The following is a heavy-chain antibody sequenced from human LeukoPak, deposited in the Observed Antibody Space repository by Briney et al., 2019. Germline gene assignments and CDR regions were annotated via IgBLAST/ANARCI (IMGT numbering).Heavy chain of an antibody. D-gene: IGHD1-26*01. CDR1: GGSISSYY. J-gene: IGHJ6*02. Sequence: SETLSLTCTVSGGSISSYYWSWIRQPPGKGLEWIGYIYYSGSTNYNPSLKSRVTISVDTSKNQFSLKLSSVTAADTAVYYCARCGARTDYYYYYGMDVWGQGTTVTVSS. CDR3: ARCGARTDYYYYYGMDV. CDR2: IYYSGST. V-gene: IGHV4-59*01.